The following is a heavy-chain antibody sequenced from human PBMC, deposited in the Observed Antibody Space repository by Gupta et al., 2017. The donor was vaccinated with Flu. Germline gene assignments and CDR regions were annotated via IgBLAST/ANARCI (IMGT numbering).Heavy chain of an antibody. V-gene: IGHV4-39*01. CDR1: Y. CDR3: ARQAAGALYTWSDS. J-gene: IGHJ5*02. CDR2: IYYIGET. Sequence: YWVWILQPPGKGLEWIGRIYYIGETYYNASLKTRVNRTLDTSKNEFSLRLTSVTVADTAVYYCARQAAGALYTWSDSWGQGTLVTGSA. D-gene: IGHD2-2*02.